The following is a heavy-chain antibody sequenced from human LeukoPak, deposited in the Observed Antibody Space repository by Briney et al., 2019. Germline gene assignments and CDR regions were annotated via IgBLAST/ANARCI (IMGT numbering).Heavy chain of an antibody. Sequence: SETLSLTCTVSSGSISSYYWTWIRQPPGKGLEWIGHIFYSGGSNYNPSLKSRVTISVDTSKNHFSLKLSSVTAAGTAVYYCARLGSTFDIWGQGTMVTVSS. V-gene: IGHV4-59*08. D-gene: IGHD2-2*01. CDR3: ARLGSTFDI. CDR1: SGSISSYY. J-gene: IGHJ3*02. CDR2: IFYSGGS.